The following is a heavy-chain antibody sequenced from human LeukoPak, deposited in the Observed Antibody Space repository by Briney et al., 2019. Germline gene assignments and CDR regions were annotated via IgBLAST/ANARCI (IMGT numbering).Heavy chain of an antibody. D-gene: IGHD2/OR15-2a*01. CDR3: SEGYFEPFDH. CDR1: GASVSTSH. Sequence: PSETLTPTCVVSGASVSTSHWNWIRQLPGKGLEWIGCLSYTGKTDYNPSLASRVTISLGTSKNQVSLKLRSVTAADTAVYYCSEGYFEPFDHWGQGTLLTVSS. V-gene: IGHV4-59*02. CDR2: LSYTGKT. J-gene: IGHJ4*02.